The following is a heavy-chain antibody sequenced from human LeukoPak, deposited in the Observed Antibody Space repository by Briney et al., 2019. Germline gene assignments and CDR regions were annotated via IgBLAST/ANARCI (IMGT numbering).Heavy chain of an antibody. CDR1: GGSISSSSYY. Sequence: PSETLSLTCTVSGGSISSSSYYWGWIRQPPGKGLEWIGSIYYSGSTYYNPSLKSRVTISVDTSKNQFSLKLSSVTAADTAVYYCASVIAAQYYGMDVWGQGTTVTVSS. CDR2: IYYSGST. D-gene: IGHD6-13*01. J-gene: IGHJ6*02. V-gene: IGHV4-39*07. CDR3: ASVIAAQYYGMDV.